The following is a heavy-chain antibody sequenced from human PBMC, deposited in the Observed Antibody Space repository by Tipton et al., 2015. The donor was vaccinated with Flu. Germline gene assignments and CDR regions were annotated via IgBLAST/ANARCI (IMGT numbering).Heavy chain of an antibody. CDR3: AKVIPELVAGLDY. J-gene: IGHJ4*02. Sequence: AVSGFTFSRYGISWVRQAPGKGLEWVPGFSASGRTTYFADSVKGRFTISRDNFRNTLFLQMNGLRAEDTAVYYCAKVIPELVAGLDYWGQGTLVTVSS. V-gene: IGHV3-23*01. CDR2: FSASGRTT. D-gene: IGHD6-19*01. CDR1: GFTFSRYG.